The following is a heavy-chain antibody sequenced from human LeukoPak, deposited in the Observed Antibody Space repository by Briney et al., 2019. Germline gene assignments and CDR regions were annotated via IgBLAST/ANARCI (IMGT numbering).Heavy chain of an antibody. CDR3: ARVHRAGGWTLALDP. CDR1: GYTFTGYF. J-gene: IGHJ5*02. V-gene: IGHV1-2*02. D-gene: IGHD5-12*01. CDR2: IDPDSGGT. Sequence: ASVKVSCKASGYTFTGYFMHWVRQAPGQGLEWMGWIDPDSGGTNYAQVFQGRVTVTRDKSFRKASMELSSLSSDDAHGYIFARVHRAGGWTLALDPWGQGTLVTVSS.